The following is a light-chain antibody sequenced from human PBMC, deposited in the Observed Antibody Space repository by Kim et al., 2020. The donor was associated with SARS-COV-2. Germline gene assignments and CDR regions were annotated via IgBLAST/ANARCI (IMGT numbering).Light chain of an antibody. Sequence: QPELTQSSSASASLGSSVKLTCTLSSGHSNYFIAWHQQQPGKAPRFLMKVEGSGSYNKGGGVPDRFSGSRSGADRYLIISNLHSEDEADYYCETWDSNIQVFGGGTQLTVL. J-gene: IGLJ3*02. CDR2: VEGSGSY. CDR1: SGHSNYF. CDR3: ETWDSNIQV. V-gene: IGLV4-60*03.